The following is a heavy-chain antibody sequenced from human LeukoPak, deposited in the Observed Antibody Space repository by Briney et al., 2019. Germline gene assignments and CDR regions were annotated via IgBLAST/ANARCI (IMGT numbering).Heavy chain of an antibody. Sequence: GESLKISGKGSGYTFTSHWIGWVRQMPGKGLEWMGIIYPGDSDTRYSPSFQGQVTISADKSISTAYLQWGSLKASDTAIYYCARLGYCSSASCYYGMDVWGQGTTVTVSS. J-gene: IGHJ6*02. CDR1: GYTFTSHW. CDR2: IYPGDSDT. D-gene: IGHD2-2*01. CDR3: ARLGYCSSASCYYGMDV. V-gene: IGHV5-51*01.